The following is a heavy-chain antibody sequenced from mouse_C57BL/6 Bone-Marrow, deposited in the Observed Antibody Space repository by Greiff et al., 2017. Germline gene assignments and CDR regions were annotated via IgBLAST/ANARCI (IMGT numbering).Heavy chain of an antibody. J-gene: IGHJ3*01. Sequence: EVQLQQSGTVLARPGASVKMSCKTSGYTFTSYWMHWVKQRPGQGLAWIGAIYPGNSDTSYNQKFKGKAKLTAVTSASTAYMELSSLTSEDSAVYYCAREGYDSWFAYWGQGTLVTVSA. CDR1: GYTFTSYW. CDR2: IYPGNSDT. CDR3: AREGYDSWFAY. V-gene: IGHV1-5*01. D-gene: IGHD2-2*01.